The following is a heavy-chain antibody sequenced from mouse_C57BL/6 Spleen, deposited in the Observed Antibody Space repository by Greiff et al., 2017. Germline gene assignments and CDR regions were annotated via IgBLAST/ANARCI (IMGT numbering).Heavy chain of an antibody. CDR2: IDPSDSYT. CDR3: ASYYDYDEAWFAY. V-gene: IGHV1-59*01. J-gene: IGHJ3*01. Sequence: VQLQQPGAELVRPGTSVKLSCKASGYTFTSYWMHWVKQRPGQGLEWIGVIDPSDSYTNYNQKFKGKATLTVDTSSSTAYMQLSSLTSEDSAVYYCASYYDYDEAWFAYWGQGTLVTVSA. CDR1: GYTFTSYW. D-gene: IGHD2-4*01.